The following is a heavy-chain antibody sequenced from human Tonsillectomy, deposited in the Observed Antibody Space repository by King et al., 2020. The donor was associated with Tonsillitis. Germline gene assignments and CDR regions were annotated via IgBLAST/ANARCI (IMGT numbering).Heavy chain of an antibody. V-gene: IGHV3-9*01. Sequence: QLVQSGGGLVQPGRSLRLSCAASGFTFDDYAMHWVRQAPGKGLEWVSGISWNSGSIGYADSVKGRFTISRDNAKNSLYLQMNSLRAEDTALYYCAKDRSYDYVWWPYGAYWGQGPLVTVSS. CDR3: AKDRSYDYVWWPYGAY. CDR1: GFTFDDYA. J-gene: IGHJ4*02. CDR2: ISWNSGSI. D-gene: IGHD3-16*01.